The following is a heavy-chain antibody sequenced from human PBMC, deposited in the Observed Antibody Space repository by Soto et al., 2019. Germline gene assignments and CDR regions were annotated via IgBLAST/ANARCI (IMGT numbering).Heavy chain of an antibody. CDR2: IDYIGRA. Sequence: QVQLQESGPGLVTPSQTLSLTCTVSGGSISSDNYFWSWIHQHPGKGLEWIGYIDYIGRAYYNPSLKSRVTTSVDTSKNQFSLKLSSVTAADTAVYYCARGRGIFGEVTPFDYWGQGTLVTVSS. CDR3: ARGRGIFGEVTPFDY. J-gene: IGHJ4*02. D-gene: IGHD3-3*01. CDR1: GGSISSDNYF. V-gene: IGHV4-31*03.